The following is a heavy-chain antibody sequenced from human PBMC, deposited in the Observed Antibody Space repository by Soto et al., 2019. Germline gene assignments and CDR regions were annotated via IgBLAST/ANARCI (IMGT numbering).Heavy chain of an antibody. D-gene: IGHD3-22*01. CDR1: VYTFTGYY. Sequence: GASVKVSCKSSVYTFTGYYMHCVRPAPGQGLEWMGWINPNSGGTNYAQKFQGRVTMTRDTSISTAYMELSRLRSDDTAVYYCARDYPVYYDSSGYKSDYWGQGTLVTSPQ. CDR3: ARDYPVYYDSSGYKSDY. CDR2: INPNSGGT. V-gene: IGHV1-2*02. J-gene: IGHJ4*02.